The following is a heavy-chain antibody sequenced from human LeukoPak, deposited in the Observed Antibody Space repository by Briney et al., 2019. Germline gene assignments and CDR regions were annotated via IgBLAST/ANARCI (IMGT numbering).Heavy chain of an antibody. V-gene: IGHV3-43D*03. CDR2: ITWDGGST. D-gene: IGHD2/OR15-2a*01. CDR3: AKDRAARGRGNYFYMDV. Sequence: GGSLRLSCAASGFTFDDYAMHWVRQASGKGLEWVSHITWDGGSTHYADSVEGRFTISRDNRENSLYLQMNSLRPEDAALYYCAKDRAARGRGNYFYMDVWGKGTTVTVSS. J-gene: IGHJ6*03. CDR1: GFTFDDYA.